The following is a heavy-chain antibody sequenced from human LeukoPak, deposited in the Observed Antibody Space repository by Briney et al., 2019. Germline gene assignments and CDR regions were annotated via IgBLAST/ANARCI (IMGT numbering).Heavy chain of an antibody. J-gene: IGHJ6*03. CDR1: GFSVSSNF. CDR3: ARDGYGNNYMDV. CDR2: IYSGGTT. Sequence: GGSLRLSCAASGFSVSSNFMSWVRQAPGKGLEWVSVIYSGGTTYYADSVKGRFTISRDNSKNTLSLQMNSLRAEDTAVFYCARDGYGNNYMDVWGKGTTVTVSS. D-gene: IGHD1/OR15-1a*01. V-gene: IGHV3-53*01.